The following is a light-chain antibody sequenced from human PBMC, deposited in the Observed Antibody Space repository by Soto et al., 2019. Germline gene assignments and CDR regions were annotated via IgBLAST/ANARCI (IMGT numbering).Light chain of an antibody. J-gene: IGKJ4*01. V-gene: IGKV3-15*01. Sequence: ETVMTQSPSTLSLSQGERATLSCRASQRFSRFLSWYQQKPGQATRLLICGASYRPAGIPARFSGSGSGTEFTLTITSLQSEDFAVYYCQQYNNWPLFGGGTKV. CDR3: QQYNNWPL. CDR1: QRFSRF. CDR2: GAS.